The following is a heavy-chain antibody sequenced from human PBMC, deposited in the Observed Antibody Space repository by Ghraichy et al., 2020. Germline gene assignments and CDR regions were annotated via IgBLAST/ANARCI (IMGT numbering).Heavy chain of an antibody. J-gene: IGHJ4*02. CDR1: GFSLSNARMG. D-gene: IGHD4-23*01. V-gene: IGHV2-26*01. CDR2: IFSNDEK. CDR3: ARTSYVYGGKAFDY. Sequence: SGPTLVKPTETLTLTCTVSGFSLSNARMGVSWIRQPPGKALEWLAHIFSNDEKSYSTSLKSRLTISKDTSKSQVVLTMTNMDPVDTATYYCARTSYVYGGKAFDYWGQGTLVTVSS.